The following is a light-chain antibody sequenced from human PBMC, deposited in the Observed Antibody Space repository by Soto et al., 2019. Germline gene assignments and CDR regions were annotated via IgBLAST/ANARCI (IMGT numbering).Light chain of an antibody. CDR3: QQYNNWPPRYT. CDR2: GAS. J-gene: IGKJ2*01. Sequence: EIVMTQSPATLSVSPGERATLSCRASQSVSSNLAWYQQKPGQAPRLLIYGASTRATGIPARFSGSGSGTXXXXXXXXXXSEDFAVYYCQQYNNWPPRYTFGQGTKLEIK. CDR1: QSVSSN. V-gene: IGKV3-15*01.